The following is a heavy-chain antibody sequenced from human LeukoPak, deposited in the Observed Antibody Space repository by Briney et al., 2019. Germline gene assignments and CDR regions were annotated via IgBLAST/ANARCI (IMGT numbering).Heavy chain of an antibody. Sequence: GGALRLSCAASGFTFSRYWMSWVRPAPGKGLEWVANIKQDGSEKYYVDSVKGRFTISRDNAKNSLYLQMNSLRAEDTAVYYCARTPNDYGGNAFDYWGQGTLVTVSS. V-gene: IGHV3-7*01. D-gene: IGHD4-23*01. CDR1: GFTFSRYW. CDR2: IKQDGSEK. CDR3: ARTPNDYGGNAFDY. J-gene: IGHJ4*02.